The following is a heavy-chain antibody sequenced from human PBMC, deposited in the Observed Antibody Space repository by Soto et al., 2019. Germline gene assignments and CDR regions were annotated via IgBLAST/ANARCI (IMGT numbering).Heavy chain of an antibody. CDR1: EFTFSSYA. CDR3: SKLSDDFWSGFLAFDS. Sequence: LRLSCAASEFTFSSYAMSWVRQAPGKGLEWVSGISGSGGSTYYADSVKGRFTISRDNSKNTLYLQMNSLRAEDTAVYYCSKLSDDFWSGFLAFDSWGQGTMVTVSS. D-gene: IGHD3-3*01. CDR2: ISGSGGST. J-gene: IGHJ3*02. V-gene: IGHV3-23*01.